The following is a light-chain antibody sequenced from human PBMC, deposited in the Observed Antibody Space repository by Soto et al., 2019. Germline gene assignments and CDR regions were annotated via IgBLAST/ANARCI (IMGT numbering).Light chain of an antibody. V-gene: IGKV3-11*01. J-gene: IGKJ1*01. CDR1: QSVSSY. CDR2: DAS. Sequence: EIVLTQSPATLSLSPGERATLSRRASQSVSSYLAWYQQKPGQAPRLLIYDASNRATGIPARFSGSGSGTDFTLTISSLEPEDFAIHYCQHRSNWPRTFGQGTKVEIK. CDR3: QHRSNWPRT.